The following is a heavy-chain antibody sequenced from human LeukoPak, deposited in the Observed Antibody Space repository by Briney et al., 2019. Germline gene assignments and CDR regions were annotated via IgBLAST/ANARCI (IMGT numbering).Heavy chain of an antibody. J-gene: IGHJ4*02. V-gene: IGHV1-2*02. D-gene: IGHD3-22*01. Sequence: ASVKVSCKASGHTFTGYYMHWVRQAPGQGLEWMGWINPNSGGTNYAQKFQGRVTMTRDTSISTAYMELSRLRSDDTAVYYCARVVVNGPSGDYYFDYWGQGTLVTVSS. CDR1: GHTFTGYY. CDR2: INPNSGGT. CDR3: ARVVVNGPSGDYYFDY.